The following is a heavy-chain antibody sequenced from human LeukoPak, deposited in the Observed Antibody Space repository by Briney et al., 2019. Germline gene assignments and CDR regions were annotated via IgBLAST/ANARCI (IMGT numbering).Heavy chain of an antibody. CDR1: GFTFSRYE. CDR3: ARSVVAATETFDY. Sequence: GGSLRLSCAVSGFTFSRYEMNWVRQAPGKGLEWVSFIGSSGGPIYYADSVKGRFTISRDNDENSLYPQMNSLRAEDTAVYYCARSVVAATETFDYWGQGTLVTVSS. D-gene: IGHD2-15*01. CDR2: IGSSGGPI. J-gene: IGHJ4*02. V-gene: IGHV3-48*03.